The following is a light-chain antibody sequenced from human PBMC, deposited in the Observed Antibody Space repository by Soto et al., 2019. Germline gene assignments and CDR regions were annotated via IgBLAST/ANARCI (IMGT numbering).Light chain of an antibody. Sequence: EIVMTQAPAPLSLSPGERSTLSSRASQSISSNLAWYQQKPGQAPRLLMFRTSSRATGFPARFSGSGSGTEFNLTISSLQSEDFGVYYCQQYNNWPRATFGGGTKVDIK. J-gene: IGKJ4*01. CDR2: RTS. CDR1: QSISSN. V-gene: IGKV3-15*01. CDR3: QQYNNWPRAT.